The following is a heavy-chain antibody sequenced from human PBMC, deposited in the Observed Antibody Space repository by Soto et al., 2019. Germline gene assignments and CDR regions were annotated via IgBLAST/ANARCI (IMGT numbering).Heavy chain of an antibody. Sequence: ALVKVSCKGFGYAFTSYAMHWVRQAPGQRLEWMGWINAGNGNTKYSQKFQGRVTITRDTSASTAYMELSSLRSEDTAVYYCARGYYGNIRYYYGMDVWGQGTTVTVSS. CDR2: INAGNGNT. CDR3: ARGYYGNIRYYYGMDV. J-gene: IGHJ6*02. V-gene: IGHV1-3*01. D-gene: IGHD3-10*01. CDR1: GYAFTSYA.